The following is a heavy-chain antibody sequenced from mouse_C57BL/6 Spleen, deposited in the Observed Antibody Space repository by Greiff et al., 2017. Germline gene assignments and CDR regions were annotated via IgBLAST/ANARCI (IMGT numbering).Heavy chain of an antibody. CDR3: ASLYGNYPYYFDY. Sequence: VQLKQSGGGLVKPGGSLKLSCAASGFTFSSYAMSWVRQTPEKRLEWVATISDGGSYTYYPDNVKGRFTISRDNAKNNLYLQMSHLKSEDTAMYYCASLYGNYPYYFDYWGQGTTLTVSS. J-gene: IGHJ2*01. V-gene: IGHV5-4*01. CDR1: GFTFSSYA. D-gene: IGHD2-1*01. CDR2: ISDGGSYT.